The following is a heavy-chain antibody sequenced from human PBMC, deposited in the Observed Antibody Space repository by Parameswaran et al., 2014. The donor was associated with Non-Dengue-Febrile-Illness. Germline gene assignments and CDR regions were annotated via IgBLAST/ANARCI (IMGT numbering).Heavy chain of an antibody. Sequence: RWIRQPPGKGLEWVANIKQDGSEKYYVDSVKGRFTISRDNAKNSLYLQMNSLRAEDTAVYYCARVGGGSYLYYFDYWGQGTLVTVSS. CDR3: ARVGGGSYLYYFDY. J-gene: IGHJ4*02. CDR2: IKQDGSEK. V-gene: IGHV3-7*01. D-gene: IGHD1-26*01.